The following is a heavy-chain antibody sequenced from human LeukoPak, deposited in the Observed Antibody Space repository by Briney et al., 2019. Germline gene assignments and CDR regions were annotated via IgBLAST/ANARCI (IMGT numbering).Heavy chain of an antibody. CDR3: TAEGVFTLYDY. CDR2: IKSKTDGGTT. D-gene: IGHD6-13*01. Sequence: GGSLRLSCAASGFTFNNAWMSWVRQAPGKGLEWVGRIKSKTDGGTTDYAAPVKGRFTISRDDSKNTLYLQMNSLKTEDTAVYYCTAEGVFTLYDYWGQGTLVTVSS. CDR1: GFTFNNAW. J-gene: IGHJ4*02. V-gene: IGHV3-15*01.